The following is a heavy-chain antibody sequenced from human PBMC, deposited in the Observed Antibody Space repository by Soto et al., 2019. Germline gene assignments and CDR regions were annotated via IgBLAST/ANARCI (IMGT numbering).Heavy chain of an antibody. V-gene: IGHV3-21*01. Sequence: EVQLVESGGGLVKPGGSLRLSCAASGFTFSSYSMNWVRQAPGKGLEWVSSISSSSSYIYYADSVKGRFTISRDNAKNSLYLQMNSLRAEDTAVYYCARDGGYCSGGSCPDYWGQGTLVTVSS. CDR1: GFTFSSYS. CDR2: ISSSSSYI. CDR3: ARDGGYCSGGSCPDY. J-gene: IGHJ4*02. D-gene: IGHD2-15*01.